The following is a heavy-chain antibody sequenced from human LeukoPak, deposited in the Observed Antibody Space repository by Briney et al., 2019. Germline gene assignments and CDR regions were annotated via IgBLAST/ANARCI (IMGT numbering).Heavy chain of an antibody. V-gene: IGHV4-34*01. Sequence: SETLSLTCAVYGGSFSGYYWSWIRQPPGKGLEWIGEINHSGSTNYNPSLKSRVTISVDTSKNQFSLKLSSVTAADTAVYYCARVAQQGGASSPLDYWGQGTLVTVSS. CDR1: GGSFSGYY. J-gene: IGHJ4*02. D-gene: IGHD6-13*01. CDR2: INHSGST. CDR3: ARVAQQGGASSPLDY.